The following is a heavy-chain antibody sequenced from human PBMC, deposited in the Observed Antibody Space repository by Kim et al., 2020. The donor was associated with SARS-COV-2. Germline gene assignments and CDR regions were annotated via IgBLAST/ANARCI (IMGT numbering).Heavy chain of an antibody. CDR1: GGSFSGYY. J-gene: IGHJ4*02. CDR3: ARGSLIVVVPAAMGGDSYYFDY. CDR2: INHSGST. Sequence: SETLSLTCAVYGGSFSGYYWSWIRQPPGQGLEWIGEINHSGSTNYNPSLKSRVTISVDTSKNQCSLTLSSVTAADTAVYYCARGSLIVVVPAAMGGDSYYFDYWGQGTLVTVSS. D-gene: IGHD2-2*01. V-gene: IGHV4-34*01.